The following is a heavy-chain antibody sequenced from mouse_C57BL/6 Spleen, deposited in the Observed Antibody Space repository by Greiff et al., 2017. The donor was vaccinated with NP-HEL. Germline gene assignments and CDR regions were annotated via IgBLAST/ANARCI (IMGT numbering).Heavy chain of an antibody. Sequence: EVQLQQSGLELVKPGASVKIPCKASGYTFTDYNMDWVKQSHGKSLEWIGEINPNNGGTIYNQKFKGKATLTVDKSSSTAYMELRSLTSEDTAVYYCVRSGGNYVGYFDYWGQGTTLTVSS. V-gene: IGHV1-18*01. CDR1: GYTFTDYN. CDR2: INPNNGGT. J-gene: IGHJ2*01. D-gene: IGHD2-1*01. CDR3: VRSGGNYVGYFDY.